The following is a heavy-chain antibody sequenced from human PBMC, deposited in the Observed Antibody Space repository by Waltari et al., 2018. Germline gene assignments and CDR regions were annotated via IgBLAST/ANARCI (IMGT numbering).Heavy chain of an antibody. CDR1: GGSFSGYY. J-gene: IGHJ3*02. CDR3: ARDRGLRRLSTFEI. V-gene: IGHV4-34*01. CDR2: INHSGST. D-gene: IGHD3-16*02. Sequence: QVQLQQWGAGLLKPSETLSLTCAVYGGSFSGYYWIWIRQPPGKGLEWIGEINHSGSTNYTPSLNSRITISVDTSKSQFSLKLGSVTAADTAVYYCARDRGLRRLSTFEIWGQGTMVTVSS.